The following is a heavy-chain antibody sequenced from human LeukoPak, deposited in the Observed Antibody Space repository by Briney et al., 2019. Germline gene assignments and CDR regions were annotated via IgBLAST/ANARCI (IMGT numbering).Heavy chain of an antibody. CDR3: ARVHVTTEHAFDI. CDR1: GFTVSSNY. D-gene: IGHD4-17*01. J-gene: IGHJ3*02. V-gene: IGHV3-66*01. CDR2: IYSGGST. Sequence: GGSLRLSCAASGFTVSSNYMSWVRQAPGKGLEWVSVIYSGGSTYYADSVKGRFTISRDNSKNTLYLQMNSPRAEDTAVYYCARVHVTTEHAFDIWGQGTMVTVSS.